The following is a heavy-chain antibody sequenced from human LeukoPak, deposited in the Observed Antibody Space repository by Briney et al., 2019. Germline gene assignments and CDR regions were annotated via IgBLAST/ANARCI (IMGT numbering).Heavy chain of an antibody. D-gene: IGHD6-13*01. J-gene: IGHJ4*02. V-gene: IGHV1-2*02. Sequence: ASVKVSCKASGYTFTGYYMHWVRQAPGQGLEWMGWINPNSGGTNYAQKFQGRVTMTRDTSISTAYMELSRLRSDDTAVYYCARARTYSSSWCFGYWGQGTLVTVSS. CDR2: INPNSGGT. CDR3: ARARTYSSSWCFGY. CDR1: GYTFTGYY.